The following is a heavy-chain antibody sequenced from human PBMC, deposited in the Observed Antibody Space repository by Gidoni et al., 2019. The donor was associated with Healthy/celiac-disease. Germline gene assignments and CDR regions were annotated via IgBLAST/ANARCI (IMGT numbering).Heavy chain of an antibody. J-gene: IGHJ4*02. CDR3: ARALRVYGAVPFDY. D-gene: IGHD4-17*01. V-gene: IGHV4-34*01. Sequence: YGGSFSGYYWSWIRQPPGKGLEWIGEINHSGSTNYNPSLKSRVTISVDTSKNQFSLKLSSVTAADTAVYYCARALRVYGAVPFDYWGQGTLVTVSS. CDR2: INHSGST. CDR1: GGSFSGYY.